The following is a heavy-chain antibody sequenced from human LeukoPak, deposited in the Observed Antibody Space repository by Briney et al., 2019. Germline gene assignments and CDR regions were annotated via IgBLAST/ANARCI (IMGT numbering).Heavy chain of an antibody. CDR1: GYSFTTYW. V-gene: IGHV5-51*01. D-gene: IGHD3/OR15-3a*01. CDR3: ARYYFWTGSYFFDH. J-gene: IGHJ4*02. Sequence: PGESLKISCKGSGYSFTTYWIGWVRQMPGKGLEWMGIISPSFQGQVTISADKSSNTAYLQWSSLKASDTAMYYCARYYFWTGSYFFDHWGQGTLVTVSS. CDR2: I.